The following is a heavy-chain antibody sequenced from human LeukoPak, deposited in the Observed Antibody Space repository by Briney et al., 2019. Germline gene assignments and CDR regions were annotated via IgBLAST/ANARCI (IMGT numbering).Heavy chain of an antibody. V-gene: IGHV3-30*03. J-gene: IGHJ4*01. CDR2: ISHDGSSY. D-gene: IGHD5-18*01. CDR1: GFTFSSYG. CDR3: ARERSLNTASLGY. Sequence: GSSLRLSCAASGFTFSSYGMHWVRQAPDKGLEWVAVISHDGSSYYYADPVKGRFIISRDNSNNTLYLQMYSLRAEDTALYYRARERSLNTASLGYWGHGTLVT.